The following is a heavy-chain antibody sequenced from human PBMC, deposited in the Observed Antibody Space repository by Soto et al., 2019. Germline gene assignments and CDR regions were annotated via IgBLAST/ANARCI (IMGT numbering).Heavy chain of an antibody. J-gene: IGHJ4*02. CDR2: INHSGST. D-gene: IGHD1-7*01. CDR1: GGSFSGYY. CDR3: ARVNHWNYSPLDY. Sequence: SETLSLACAVYGGSFSGYYWSWIRQPLGKGLEWIGEINHSGSTNYNPSLKSRVTISVDTSKNQFSLKLSSVTAADTAVYYCARVNHWNYSPLDYWGQGTLVTVSS. V-gene: IGHV4-34*01.